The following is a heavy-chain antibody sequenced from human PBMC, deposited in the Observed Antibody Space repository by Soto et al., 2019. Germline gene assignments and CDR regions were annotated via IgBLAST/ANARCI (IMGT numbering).Heavy chain of an antibody. D-gene: IGHD3-9*01. CDR1: GFTFSSYA. J-gene: IGHJ6*02. CDR3: VKDAGPLLTGYYYYYGMDV. V-gene: IGHV3-64D*08. CDR2: ISSNGGST. Sequence: SLRLSCSASGFTFSSYAMHWVRQAPGKGLEYVSAISSNGGSTYYADSVKGRFTISRDNSKNTLYLQMSSLRAEDTAVYYCVKDAGPLLTGYYYYYGMDVWGQGTTVTVSS.